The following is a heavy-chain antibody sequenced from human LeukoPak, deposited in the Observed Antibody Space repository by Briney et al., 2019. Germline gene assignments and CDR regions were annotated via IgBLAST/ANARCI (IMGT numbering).Heavy chain of an antibody. V-gene: IGHV3-48*03. D-gene: IGHD6-13*01. J-gene: IGHJ4*02. Sequence: PGGSLRLSCAASGFTFSSYEMNWVRQAPGKGLEWVSYISSSGSTIYYPDSVKGQFTISRDNAKNSLYLQLNSLRAEDTAVYYCARDSHYGYSSSWYHLVHIDYWGQGTLVTVSS. CDR3: ARDSHYGYSSSWYHLVHIDY. CDR2: ISSSGSTI. CDR1: GFTFSSYE.